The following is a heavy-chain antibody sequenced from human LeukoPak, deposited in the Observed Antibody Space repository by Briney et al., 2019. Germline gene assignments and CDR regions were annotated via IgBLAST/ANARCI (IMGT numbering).Heavy chain of an antibody. Sequence: SQTLSLTCTVSGGSISSGSYYWSWIRQPAGKGPEWIGRIYTSGSTNYNPSLKSRVTISVDTSKNQFSLKLSSVTAADTAVYYCARDPQGYCSSTSCYKYYYYYMDVWGKGTTVTVSS. CDR3: ARDPQGYCSSTSCYKYYYYYMDV. CDR1: GGSISSGSYY. V-gene: IGHV4-61*02. CDR2: IYTSGST. J-gene: IGHJ6*03. D-gene: IGHD2-2*02.